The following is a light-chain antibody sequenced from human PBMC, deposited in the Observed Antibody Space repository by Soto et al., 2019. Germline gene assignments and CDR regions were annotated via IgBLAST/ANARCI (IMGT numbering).Light chain of an antibody. V-gene: IGKV1-13*02. CDR3: QQFDSFPLT. CDR1: QGISSA. Sequence: AIQLTQSPSSLSASVGDRVTITCRASQGISSALAWYQQRPGKAPKLLIYDASSLETGVPSRFSGYGSGTDFTLTISSLQPAEFATYYCQQFDSFPLTFGGGTKVEIK. CDR2: DAS. J-gene: IGKJ4*01.